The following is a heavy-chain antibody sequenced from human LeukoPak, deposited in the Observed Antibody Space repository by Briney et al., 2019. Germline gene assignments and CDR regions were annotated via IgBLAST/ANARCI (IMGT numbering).Heavy chain of an antibody. CDR1: GGSISSDGYS. Sequence: SQTLSLTCAVSGGSISSDGYSWSWIRQPPGKGLEWIVYIYHSGSTYYNPSRKSRITISVDRSKNQFSLKLSSVTAADTAVYYCAGLDYGDYGGFDYWGQGTLVTVSS. J-gene: IGHJ4*02. CDR2: IYHSGST. CDR3: AGLDYGDYGGFDY. D-gene: IGHD4-17*01. V-gene: IGHV4-30-2*01.